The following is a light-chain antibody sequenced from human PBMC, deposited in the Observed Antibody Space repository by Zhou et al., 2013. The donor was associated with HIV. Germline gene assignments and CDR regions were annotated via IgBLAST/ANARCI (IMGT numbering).Light chain of an antibody. V-gene: IGKV1-39*01. Sequence: DIQMTQSPSPLSASVHDKITITCRASQNIKNYLSWYQKKPGKAPKFLIFAASTLESGVPSRFAGSGYGTHFTLTINDVQADDFATYYCQQTFSVPYTFGQGT. CDR1: QNIKNY. J-gene: IGKJ2*01. CDR2: AAS. CDR3: QQTFSVPYT.